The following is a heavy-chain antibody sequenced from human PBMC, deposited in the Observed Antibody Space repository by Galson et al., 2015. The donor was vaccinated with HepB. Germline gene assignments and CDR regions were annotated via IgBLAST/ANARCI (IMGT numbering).Heavy chain of an antibody. D-gene: IGHD6-13*01. V-gene: IGHV3-23*01. CDR2: ISGTGSRT. CDR3: TKNSLGYSSSWFDY. Sequence: SLRLSCAASGFIFGSYAMSWVRQAPGKGLEWVSSISGTGSRTEYADSVKGWFTISRDNSRKTLYLQMNSLRAEDTAVYYCTKNSLGYSSSWFDYWGQGTLVTVSS. J-gene: IGHJ4*02. CDR1: GFIFGSYA.